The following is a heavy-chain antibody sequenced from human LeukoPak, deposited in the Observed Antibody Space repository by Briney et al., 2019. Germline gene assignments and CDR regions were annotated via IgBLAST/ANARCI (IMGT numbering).Heavy chain of an antibody. D-gene: IGHD1-7*01. CDR2: FGPEDGET. J-gene: IGHJ5*02. CDR1: GYTLTELS. Sequence: ASVKVSCKVSGYTLTELSMHWVRQAPGKGLEWMGGFGPEDGETIYAQKFQGRVTMTEDTSTDTAYMELSSLRSEDTAVYYCATHPNWNYEWFDPWGQGTLVTVSS. V-gene: IGHV1-24*01. CDR3: ATHPNWNYEWFDP.